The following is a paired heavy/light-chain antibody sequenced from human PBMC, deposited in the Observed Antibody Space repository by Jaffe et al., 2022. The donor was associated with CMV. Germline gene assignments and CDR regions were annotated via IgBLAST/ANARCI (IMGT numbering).Light chain of an antibody. CDR1: QSVRSSY. Sequence: EIVLTQSPGTLSLSPGERATLPCRASQSVRSSYLAWYQQKSGQTPRLLIYGASSRATGIPDRFSGSGSGTDFTLTINRLEPEDFAVYYCQQYGSSPETFGQGTKVEIK. J-gene: IGKJ1*01. CDR3: QQYGSSPET. V-gene: IGKV3-20*01. CDR2: GAS.
Heavy chain of an antibody. V-gene: IGHV4-39*01. CDR3: TRQGPWGYCIDGGCGPLDS. J-gene: IGHJ4*02. D-gene: IGHD2-15*01. CDR1: GDSISTINYY. CDR2: IYYSGTT. Sequence: QLQLQESGPGLVKPSETLSLTCTVSGDSISTINYYWGWIRQSPGKGLEWIGTIYYSGTTYYNPSLRNRVTISIDTSKNQFSLRLSSVTVADTAVYYCTRQGPWGYCIDGGCGPLDSWGQGTLVTVSS.